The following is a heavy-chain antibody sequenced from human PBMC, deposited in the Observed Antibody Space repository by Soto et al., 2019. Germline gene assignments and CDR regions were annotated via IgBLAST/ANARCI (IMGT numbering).Heavy chain of an antibody. V-gene: IGHV3-7*01. CDR3: ARIAASGRGWDV. J-gene: IGHJ6*02. Sequence: EVQLVESGGGLVQPGGSLRLSCVDSGFTFSSYWMSWVRQAPVKGLEWVGNRKQDGSEENYVDSVKGRFTISRDNAKNSMYLQMNSLRVEDTDVYYCARIAASGRGWDVWCQGTTVVVSS. CDR1: GFTFSSYW. D-gene: IGHD6-13*01. CDR2: RKQDGSEE.